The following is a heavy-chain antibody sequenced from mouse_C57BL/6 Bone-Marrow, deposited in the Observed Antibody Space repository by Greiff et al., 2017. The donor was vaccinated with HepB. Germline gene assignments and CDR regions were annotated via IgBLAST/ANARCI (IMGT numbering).Heavy chain of an antibody. Sequence: QVQLQQPGAELVKPGASVKLSCKASGYTFTSYWIHWVKQRPGQGLEWIGMIHPNSGSTNYNEKFKSKATLTVDKSSSTAYMQLSSLTSEDSAVYYCARDYYGSSGYFDVWGTGTTVTVSS. D-gene: IGHD1-1*01. J-gene: IGHJ1*03. CDR2: IHPNSGST. V-gene: IGHV1-64*01. CDR3: ARDYYGSSGYFDV. CDR1: GYTFTSYW.